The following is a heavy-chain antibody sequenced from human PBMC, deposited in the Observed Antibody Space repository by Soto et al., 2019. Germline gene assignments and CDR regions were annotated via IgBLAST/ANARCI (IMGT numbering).Heavy chain of an antibody. CDR1: GGFVTSGSYY. J-gene: IGHJ3*02. Sequence: QVQLQQWGAGLLKPSETLSLTCAVYGGFVTSGSYYWSWIRQPPGKGLEWSGEMSHSGGTHLNPSHKCRVTRSVDTAKNPFTLKMSSVTAADPALYYCARVERGTATTVVDAFDIWGPGTMVTVSS. CDR3: ARVERGTATTVVDAFDI. D-gene: IGHD1-1*01. CDR2: MSHSGGT. V-gene: IGHV4-34*01.